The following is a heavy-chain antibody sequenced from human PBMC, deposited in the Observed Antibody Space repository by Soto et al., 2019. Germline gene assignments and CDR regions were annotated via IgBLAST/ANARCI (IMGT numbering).Heavy chain of an antibody. V-gene: IGHV4-39*01. CDR2: IYYSGST. CDR1: GGPISSSSYY. Sequence: SETLSLTCTVSGGPISSSSYYWGWIRQTPGKGLEWFGSIYYSGSTYYNPSLKSRVTISVDTSKNQFSPELSSVTAADTAVYYCARLKWSGYYPDYYYYGMDVCGQGTTVTVSS. J-gene: IGHJ6*02. CDR3: ARLKWSGYYPDYYYYGMDV. D-gene: IGHD3-3*01.